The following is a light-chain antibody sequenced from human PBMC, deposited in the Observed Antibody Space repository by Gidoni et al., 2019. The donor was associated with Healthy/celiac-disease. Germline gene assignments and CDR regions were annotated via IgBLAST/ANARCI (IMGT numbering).Light chain of an antibody. Sequence: IQMTQSPSTLSASVGDRVTITCRASQSISSWLAWDQQKPGKAPNRLIYDASRLESGVPSRFSGSGSGTEFTLTISSLQPDDFATYYCQQYKSYSWTFGQGTKVEIK. J-gene: IGKJ1*01. V-gene: IGKV1-5*01. CDR1: QSISSW. CDR2: DAS. CDR3: QQYKSYSWT.